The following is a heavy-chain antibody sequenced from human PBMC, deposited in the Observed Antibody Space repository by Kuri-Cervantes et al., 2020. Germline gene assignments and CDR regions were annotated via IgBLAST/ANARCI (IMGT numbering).Heavy chain of an antibody. CDR1: GFTFSSYG. J-gene: IGHJ1*01. V-gene: IGHV3-33*01. CDR3: ARDGFQH. CDR2: IWYDGSNK. Sequence: LSLTCAASGFTFSSYGMHWVRQAPGKGLEWVAVIWYDGSNKYYAGSVKGRFTISRDNSKNTLYLQMNSLRAEDTAVYYCARDGFQHWGQGTLVTVSS.